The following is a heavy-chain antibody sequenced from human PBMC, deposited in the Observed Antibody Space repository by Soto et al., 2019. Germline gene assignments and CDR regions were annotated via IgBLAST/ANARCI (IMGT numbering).Heavy chain of an antibody. Sequence: SETLSLTCAVSGGSISSSNWWTWVRQAPGKGLEWIGEIHQTGSANYNPSLRSRVTISVDKSKNQFSLKLNSVTAADTAVYYCVGGCHNGVCYRSFVYWGQGTLVTVSS. V-gene: IGHV4-4*02. CDR3: VGGCHNGVCYRSFVY. CDR2: IHQTGSA. J-gene: IGHJ4*02. CDR1: GGSISSSNW. D-gene: IGHD2-8*01.